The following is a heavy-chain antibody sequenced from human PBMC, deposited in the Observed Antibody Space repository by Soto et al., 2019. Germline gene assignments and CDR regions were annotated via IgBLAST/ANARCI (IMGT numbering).Heavy chain of an antibody. D-gene: IGHD3-22*01. J-gene: IGHJ3*02. Sequence: TSETLSLTCAVSGGSVNTAGYSWSWIRQPPGKGLEWIGYIYHSGSAYYNPPLKSRVTISLDRSNNHFSLKLISVTAADTAVYYCARVPIYYDSSGYYRYGTFDIWGQGTMVTVSS. CDR1: GGSVNTAGYS. CDR3: ARVPIYYDSSGYYRYGTFDI. CDR2: IYHSGSA. V-gene: IGHV4-30-2*01.